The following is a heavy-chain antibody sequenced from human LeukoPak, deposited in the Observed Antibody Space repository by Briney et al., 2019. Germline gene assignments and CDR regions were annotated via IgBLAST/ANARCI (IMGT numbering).Heavy chain of an antibody. CDR2: IYHSGST. Sequence: PSQTLSLTCAVSGGSISSGGYSWSWIRQPPGKGLEWIGYIYHSGSTYYNPSLKSRVTISVDRSKNQFSLKLSSVTAADTAVYYCARGSPDGHIVVVTIDYWGQGTLVTVSS. CDR1: GGSISSGGYS. V-gene: IGHV4-30-2*01. J-gene: IGHJ4*02. D-gene: IGHD2-21*02. CDR3: ARGSPDGHIVVVTIDY.